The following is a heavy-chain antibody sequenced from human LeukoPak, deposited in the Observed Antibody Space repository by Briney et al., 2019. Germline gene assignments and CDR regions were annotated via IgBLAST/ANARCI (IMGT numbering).Heavy chain of an antibody. CDR2: IISKTDGGTT. V-gene: IGHV3-15*07. D-gene: IGHD5-24*01. Sequence: GGSLRLSCAASGFIFSNAWMNWVRQAPGKGLEWVGRIISKTDGGTTDYAAPVKGRFTISRDDSKTTLYLQMNSLKTEDTAVYYCIRYGYNLAEYFQHWGQGTLVTVSS. J-gene: IGHJ1*01. CDR1: GFIFSNAW. CDR3: IRYGYNLAEYFQH.